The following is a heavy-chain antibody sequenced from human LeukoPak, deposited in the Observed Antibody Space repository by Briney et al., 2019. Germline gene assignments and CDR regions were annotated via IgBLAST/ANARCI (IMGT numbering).Heavy chain of an antibody. CDR2: ISSSGSYT. Sequence: GGSLRLSCAVSGFTFSDYYMSWSRQAPGKGLEWVSYISSSGSYTNYADSVKGRFTISRDNSKNTLYLQMNSLRVEDTAVYYCAKDRSTGWYRGFDYWGQGTLVTVSS. J-gene: IGHJ4*02. CDR3: AKDRSTGWYRGFDY. CDR1: GFTFSDYY. D-gene: IGHD6-19*01. V-gene: IGHV3-11*06.